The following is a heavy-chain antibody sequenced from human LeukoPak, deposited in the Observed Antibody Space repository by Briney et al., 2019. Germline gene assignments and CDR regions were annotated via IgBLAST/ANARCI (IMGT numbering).Heavy chain of an antibody. CDR3: ARVGGNYAYFDN. Sequence: GGSLRLSCAASGFTFSSYGMHWVRQAPGKGPEWIAYISHTTSTISYADSVKGRFTISRDNVKNSLCLQMNSLRDEDTAVYYCARVGGNYAYFDNWGQGTLVTVSS. J-gene: IGHJ4*02. CDR2: ISHTTSTI. CDR1: GFTFSSYG. D-gene: IGHD1-26*01. V-gene: IGHV3-48*02.